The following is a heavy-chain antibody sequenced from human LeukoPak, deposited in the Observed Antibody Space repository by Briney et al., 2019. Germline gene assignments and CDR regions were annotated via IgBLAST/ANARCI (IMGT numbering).Heavy chain of an antibody. CDR1: GGSVSSGSYY. CDR2: IYYSGST. J-gene: IGHJ4*02. CDR3: ARHGSSGYLYYFDY. V-gene: IGHV4-61*01. D-gene: IGHD3-22*01. Sequence: SETLSLTCTVSGGSVSSGSYYWSWIRQPPGKGLEWIGYIYYSGSTNYNPSLKSRVTISVDTSKNQFSLKLSSATAADTAVYYCARHGSSGYLYYFDYWGQGTLVTVSS.